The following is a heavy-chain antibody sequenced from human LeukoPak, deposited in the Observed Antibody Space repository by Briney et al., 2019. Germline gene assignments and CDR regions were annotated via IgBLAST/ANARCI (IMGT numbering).Heavy chain of an antibody. Sequence: GGSLRLSCAASGLTFGSYAMSWVRQAPGKGPEWVSCISYTGVSTFYADSVKGRFTISRDNSKNTMFLQMNSLRAEDTAIYYCARFPGAVADTVVSFDIWGQGTMVTVSS. CDR1: GLTFGSYA. CDR3: ARFPGAVADTVVSFDI. D-gene: IGHD6-19*01. CDR2: ISYTGVST. V-gene: IGHV3-23*01. J-gene: IGHJ3*02.